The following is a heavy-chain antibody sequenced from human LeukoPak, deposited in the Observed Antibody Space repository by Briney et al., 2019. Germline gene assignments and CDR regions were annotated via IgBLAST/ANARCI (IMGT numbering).Heavy chain of an antibody. CDR2: IIPILGIA. D-gene: IGHD5-24*01. Sequence: GSSVKVSRKASGGTFSSYAISWVRQAPGQGLEWMGRIIPILGIANYAQKFQGRVTITADKSTSTAYMELSSLRSEDTAVYYCARAGMATRYFDYWGQGTLVTVSS. V-gene: IGHV1-69*04. J-gene: IGHJ4*02. CDR1: GGTFSSYA. CDR3: ARAGMATRYFDY.